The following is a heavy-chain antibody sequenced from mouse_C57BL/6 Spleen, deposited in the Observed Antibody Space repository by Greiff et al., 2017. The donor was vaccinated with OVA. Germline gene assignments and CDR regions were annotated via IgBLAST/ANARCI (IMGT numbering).Heavy chain of an antibody. V-gene: IGHV1-53*01. CDR2: INPSNGGT. J-gene: IGHJ2*01. CDR3: ARSGPYWEPFDY. CDR1: GYTFTSYW. D-gene: IGHD3-2*02. Sequence: VQRVESGTELVKPGASVKLSCKASGYTFTSYWMHWVKQRPGQGLEWIGNINPSNGGTNYNEKFKSKATLTVDKSSSTAYMQLSSLTSEDSAVYYCARSGPYWEPFDYWGQGTTLTVSS.